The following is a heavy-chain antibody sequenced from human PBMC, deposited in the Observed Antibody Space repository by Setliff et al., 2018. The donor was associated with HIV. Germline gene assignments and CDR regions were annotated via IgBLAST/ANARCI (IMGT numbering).Heavy chain of an antibody. CDR3: ARDPHISSWYSRATTVDY. J-gene: IGHJ4*02. CDR2: MHPKSGGA. Sequence: ASVKVSCKASGYTFTDYHIHWVRQAPGQGLEWMGRMHPKSGGANLVQKFEDRVTMTRDTSISTAYMELSRLRSDDTAVYYCARDPHISSWYSRATTVDYWGQGTLVTV. D-gene: IGHD6-13*01. V-gene: IGHV1-2*06. CDR1: GYTFTDYH.